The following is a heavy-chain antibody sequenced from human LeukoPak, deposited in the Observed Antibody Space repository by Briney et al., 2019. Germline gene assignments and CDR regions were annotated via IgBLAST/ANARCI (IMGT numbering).Heavy chain of an antibody. CDR2: IIPIFGTA. V-gene: IGHV1-69*13. CDR1: GGTFSSYA. Sequence: SVKVSCKASGGTFSSYAISWVRQAPGQGLEWMGGIIPIFGTANYAQKFQGRVTITADESTSTAYMELSSLRSEDTAVYYCASNPPRTGDFNSWGQGALVTVSS. J-gene: IGHJ4*02. D-gene: IGHD7-27*01. CDR3: ASNPPRTGDFNS.